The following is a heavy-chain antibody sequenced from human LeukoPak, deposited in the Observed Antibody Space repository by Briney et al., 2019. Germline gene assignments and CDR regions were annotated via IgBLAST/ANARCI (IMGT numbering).Heavy chain of an antibody. Sequence: ASVKVSCKVSGNTLTELSIHWVRQAPGQGLEWMGWMSPESGDTGYAHKFQGRVSITRNTSITTAYMELRSLRFEDTAIYYCARARLRNGYNWFDPWGQGTLVTVSS. V-gene: IGHV1-8*03. J-gene: IGHJ5*02. CDR3: ARARLRNGYNWFDP. D-gene: IGHD3-3*01. CDR2: MSPESGDT. CDR1: GNTLTELS.